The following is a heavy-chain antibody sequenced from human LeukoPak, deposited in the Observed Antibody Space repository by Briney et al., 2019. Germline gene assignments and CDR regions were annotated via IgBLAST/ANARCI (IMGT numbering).Heavy chain of an antibody. CDR2: ISAYNGNT. D-gene: IGHD3-22*01. Sequence: ASVKVSCKASGYTFTSYAMHWVRQAPGQRLEWMGWISAYNGNTNYAQKLQGRVTMTTDTSTSTACMELRSLRSDDTAVYYCARLVVSWRWFDPWGQGTLVTVSS. J-gene: IGHJ5*02. CDR3: ARLVVSWRWFDP. V-gene: IGHV1-18*01. CDR1: GYTFTSYA.